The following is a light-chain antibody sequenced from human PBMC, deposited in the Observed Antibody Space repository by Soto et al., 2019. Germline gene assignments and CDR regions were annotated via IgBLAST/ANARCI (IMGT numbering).Light chain of an antibody. V-gene: IGKV4-1*01. CDR1: QSLLYSSNNKNY. CDR3: QQFYSNSLT. J-gene: IGKJ4*01. Sequence: DIVMTQSPDSLPVSLGERATINCKSSQSLLYSSNNKNYLAWYQQKAGQPPKLLIYWASARESGVPDRFSGSGSWTDFTLTISSLQAEDVAVYYCQQFYSNSLTFGGGTKVEIK. CDR2: WAS.